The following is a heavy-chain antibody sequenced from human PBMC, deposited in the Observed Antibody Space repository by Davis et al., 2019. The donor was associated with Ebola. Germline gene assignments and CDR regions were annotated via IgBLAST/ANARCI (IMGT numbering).Heavy chain of an antibody. CDR1: GFTFSSYA. J-gene: IGHJ6*03. CDR2: ISGSGGST. CDR3: AREATVLLWFEELFETRGYSYMDV. D-gene: IGHD3-10*01. Sequence: LSLTCAASGFTFSSYAMSWVRQAPGKGLEWVSAISGSGGSTYYADSVKGRFTISRDNSKNTLYLQMNSLRAEDTAVYYCAREATVLLWFEELFETRGYSYMDVWGKGTTVTVSS. V-gene: IGHV3-23*01.